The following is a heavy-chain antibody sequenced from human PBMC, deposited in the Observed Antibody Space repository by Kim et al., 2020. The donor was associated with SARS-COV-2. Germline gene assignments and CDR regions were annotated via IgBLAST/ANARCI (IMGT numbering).Heavy chain of an antibody. CDR3: ARDRGVGGAFDI. J-gene: IGHJ3*02. CDR2: IGGRDPSI. V-gene: IGHV3-11*01. CDR1: GFSLSDHY. Sequence: GGSLRLSCAASGFSLSDHYMTWIRQAPGKGLEWVSYIGGRDPSIFYGDSVKGRFTISRDNAKKSVDLQRNSLRAEDTAVYYCARDRGVGGAFDIWGQGTMGAVSS.